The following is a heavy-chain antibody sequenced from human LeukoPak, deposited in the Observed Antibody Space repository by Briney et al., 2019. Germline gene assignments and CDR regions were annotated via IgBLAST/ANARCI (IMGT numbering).Heavy chain of an antibody. CDR1: GGSISSSGYY. CDR2: INYSGTT. D-gene: IGHD5-24*01. J-gene: IGHJ4*02. V-gene: IGHV4-39*01. CDR3: ARLRDGRWLLEY. Sequence: PSETLSLTCTASGGSISSSGYYWGWVRQPPGKGLEWIASINYSGTTYYNPSLKSRVTISEDRSKNQFSLKLSSVTAADTAVYYCARLRDGRWLLEYWGQGTLVTVSS.